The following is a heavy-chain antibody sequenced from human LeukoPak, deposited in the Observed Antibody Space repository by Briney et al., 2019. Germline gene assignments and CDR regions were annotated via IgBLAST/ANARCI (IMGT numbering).Heavy chain of an antibody. Sequence: SETLSLTRTVSGGSISSYYWSWNRQPPGKGLEWIGYIYYSGSTNYNPSLKSRVTISVDTSKNQFSLKLSSVTAADTAVYYCARGFPGFWSDKGFDPWGQGTLVTVSS. CDR3: ARGFPGFWSDKGFDP. J-gene: IGHJ5*02. V-gene: IGHV4-59*01. D-gene: IGHD3-3*01. CDR1: GGSISSYY. CDR2: IYYSGST.